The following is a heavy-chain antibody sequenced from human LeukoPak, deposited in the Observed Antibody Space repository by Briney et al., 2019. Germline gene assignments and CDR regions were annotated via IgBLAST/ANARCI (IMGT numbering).Heavy chain of an antibody. V-gene: IGHV1-18*01. J-gene: IGHJ4*02. CDR3: ARDIGDEADY. D-gene: IGHD4-17*01. CDR2: ISTYNGNT. CDR1: GYTFTSYG. Sequence: ASVKVSCKASGYTFTSYGISWVRQAPGQGLEWMGWISTYNGNTNSAQMLQGRLTMTTDTSTSTAYLELRGLRSDDTAVYYCARDIGDEADYWGQGTLVTVSS.